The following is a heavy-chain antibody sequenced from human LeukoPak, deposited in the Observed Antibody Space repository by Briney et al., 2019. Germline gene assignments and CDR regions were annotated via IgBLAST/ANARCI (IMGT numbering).Heavy chain of an antibody. J-gene: IGHJ6*02. CDR1: GYTFTSYG. V-gene: IGHV1-18*01. CDR2: ISAYNGNT. D-gene: IGHD4-17*01. Sequence: ASVKVSGRASGYTFTSYGISWVRQAPGQGLEWMGWISAYNGNTNYAQKLQGRVTMTTDTSTSTAYMELRSLRSDDTAVYYCARWAGDYVEWYYGMDVWGQGTTVTVSS. CDR3: ARWAGDYVEWYYGMDV.